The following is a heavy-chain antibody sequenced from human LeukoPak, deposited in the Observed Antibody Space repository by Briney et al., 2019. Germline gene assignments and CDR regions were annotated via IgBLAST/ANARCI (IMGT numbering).Heavy chain of an antibody. Sequence: AGGSPRLSCAASGFTFSTYAMSWVRQAPGKGLEWVATINQDGSETYYVDSVKGRFTVSRDNAKNSLYLQMNSLRAEDTAVFYCTTENWYVFEYWGQGTLVTVSS. V-gene: IGHV3-7*04. CDR1: GFTFSTYA. J-gene: IGHJ4*02. CDR3: TTENWYVFEY. CDR2: INQDGSET. D-gene: IGHD1-1*01.